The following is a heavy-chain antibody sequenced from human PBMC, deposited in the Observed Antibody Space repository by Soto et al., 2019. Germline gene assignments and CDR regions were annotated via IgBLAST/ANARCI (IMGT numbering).Heavy chain of an antibody. CDR1: GYTFTDYY. CDR3: ARGLVGAAGIKYYFGH. Sequence: TLGASVKVSCKASGYTFTDYYIHWVRQAPGQGLEWMGWINPNSGDTHYAQNFQGRVTVTRDTSVSAAYMQLNRLRSDDTAVYYCARGLVGAAGIKYYFGHWGQGTMVTVSS. CDR2: INPNSGDT. D-gene: IGHD1-26*01. J-gene: IGHJ4*02. V-gene: IGHV1-2*02.